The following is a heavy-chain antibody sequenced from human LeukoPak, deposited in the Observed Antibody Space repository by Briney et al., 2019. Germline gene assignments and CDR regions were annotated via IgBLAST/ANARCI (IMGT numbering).Heavy chain of an antibody. V-gene: IGHV3-21*01. CDR2: ISSSGRFI. D-gene: IGHD6-19*01. J-gene: IGHJ4*02. CDR1: GFPFSNYN. CDR3: ARKYSSGWYYFDY. Sequence: GGSLRLSCAASGFPFSNYNMNWVRQAPGKGLEWVSSISSSGRFIYYADSVKGRFTISRDSAKNSLYLQMNSLRAEDTAVYYCARKYSSGWYYFDYWGQGTLVTVSS.